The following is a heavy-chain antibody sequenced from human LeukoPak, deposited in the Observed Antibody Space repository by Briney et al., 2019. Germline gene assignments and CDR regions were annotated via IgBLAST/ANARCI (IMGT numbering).Heavy chain of an antibody. CDR3: ARAKYSSSWYGDYYYYYYMDV. CDR2: INYSGST. D-gene: IGHD6-13*01. CDR1: GGSVSNTFYY. V-gene: IGHV4-39*07. J-gene: IGHJ6*03. Sequence: SETLSLTCTVSGGSVSNTFYYWGWIRQPPGKGLEWIGSINYSGSTYYNPSLKSRVTISVDTSKNQFSLKLSSVTAADTAVYYCARAKYSSSWYGDYYYYYYMDVWGKGTTVTVSS.